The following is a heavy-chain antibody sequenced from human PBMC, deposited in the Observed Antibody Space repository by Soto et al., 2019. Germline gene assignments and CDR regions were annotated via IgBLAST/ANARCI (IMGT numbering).Heavy chain of an antibody. D-gene: IGHD2-15*01. CDR3: AKDRDCSGGSCYSEFDY. Sequence: EVQLVESGGGLVQPGRSLRLSCAASGFTFDDYAMHWVRQAPGKGLEWVSGISWNSGSIGYADSVKGRFTISRDNAKNSLYLQMNSLRAEDTALYYCAKDRDCSGGSCYSEFDYWGQGTLVTVSS. CDR2: ISWNSGSI. CDR1: GFTFDDYA. V-gene: IGHV3-9*01. J-gene: IGHJ4*02.